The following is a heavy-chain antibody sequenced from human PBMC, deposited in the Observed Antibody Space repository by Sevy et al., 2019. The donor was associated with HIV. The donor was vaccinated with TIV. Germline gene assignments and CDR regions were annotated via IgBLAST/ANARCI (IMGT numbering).Heavy chain of an antibody. D-gene: IGHD3-22*01. CDR2: IYYSGST. Sequence: SETLSLTCTVSVGSISSYYWSWIRQPPGKGLEWIGYIYYSGSTNYNPSLKSRVTISVDTSKNQFSLKLSSVTAADTAVYYCARIPTTYYYDSSGYYPPQGWFDPWGQGTLVTVSS. J-gene: IGHJ5*02. CDR3: ARIPTTYYYDSSGYYPPQGWFDP. CDR1: VGSISSYY. V-gene: IGHV4-59*01.